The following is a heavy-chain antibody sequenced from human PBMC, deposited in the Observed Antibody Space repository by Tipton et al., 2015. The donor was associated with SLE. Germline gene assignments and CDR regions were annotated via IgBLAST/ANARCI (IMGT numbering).Heavy chain of an antibody. CDR1: GGSISSYY. CDR3: ARHFYNIGWNHFDN. J-gene: IGHJ4*02. V-gene: IGHV4-59*08. CDR2: IYYSGST. Sequence: LRLSCTVSGGSISSYYWSWIRQPPGKGLEWIGYIYYSGSTNYNPSLKSRVTISVDTSKNQFSLKLSSVTAADTAVYYCARHFYNIGWNHFDNWGPGTLVTVSS. D-gene: IGHD6-19*01.